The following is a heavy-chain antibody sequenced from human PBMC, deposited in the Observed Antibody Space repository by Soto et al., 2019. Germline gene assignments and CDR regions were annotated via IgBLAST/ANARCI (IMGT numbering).Heavy chain of an antibody. J-gene: IGHJ3*02. CDR3: ARPGTASTYDILTGYYAFDI. CDR2: ISSNGGST. CDR1: GFTFSSYA. V-gene: IGHV3-64*01. Sequence: EGSLRLSCAASGFTFSSYAMHWVRQAPGKGLEYVSAISSNGGSTYYANSVKGRFTISRDNSKNTLYLQMGSLRAEDMAVYYCARPGTASTYDILTGYYAFDIWGQGTMVTVSS. D-gene: IGHD3-9*01.